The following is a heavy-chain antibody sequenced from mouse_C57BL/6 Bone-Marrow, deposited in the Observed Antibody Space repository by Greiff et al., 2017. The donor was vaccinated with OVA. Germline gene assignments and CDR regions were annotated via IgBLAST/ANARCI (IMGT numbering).Heavy chain of an antibody. V-gene: IGHV3-6*01. J-gene: IGHJ1*03. D-gene: IGHD1-1*01. CDR3: ARDIAYYYGSSYWYFDV. CDR2: ISYDGSN. CDR1: GYSITSGYY. Sequence: VQLKESGPGLVKPSQSLSLTCSVTGYSITSGYYWNWIRQFPGNKLEWMGYISYDGSNNYNPSLKNRISITRDTSKNQFFLKLNSVTTEDTATYYCARDIAYYYGSSYWYFDVWGTGTTVTVSS.